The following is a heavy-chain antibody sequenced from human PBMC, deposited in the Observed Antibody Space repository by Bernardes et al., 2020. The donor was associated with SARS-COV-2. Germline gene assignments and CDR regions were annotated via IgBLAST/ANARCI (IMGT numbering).Heavy chain of an antibody. J-gene: IGHJ3*02. Sequence: GGSLRLSCAASGFTFSSYAMSWVRQAPGKGLEWVSAISGSGGSTYYADSVKGRFTISRDNSKNTLYLQMNSLRAEDTAVYYCAKDSHSVDTAMVYLAIDAFDIWGQGTMVTVSS. CDR1: GFTFSSYA. D-gene: IGHD5-18*01. CDR2: ISGSGGST. V-gene: IGHV3-23*01. CDR3: AKDSHSVDTAMVYLAIDAFDI.